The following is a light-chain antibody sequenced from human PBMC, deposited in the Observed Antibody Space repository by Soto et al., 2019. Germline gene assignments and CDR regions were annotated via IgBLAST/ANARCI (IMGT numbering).Light chain of an antibody. V-gene: IGLV1-44*01. CDR3: AAWDDSLNALV. CDR2: TND. Sequence: QSVLTQPPSASGTPGQRVSISCSGSSSNIGSNAVHWYRQFPGTAPTLLIYTNDRWPSGVPDRFFDSKSDTSASLAISGLRSEDEADYYCAAWDDSLNALVFGGGTKLTVL. CDR1: SSNIGSNA. J-gene: IGLJ2*01.